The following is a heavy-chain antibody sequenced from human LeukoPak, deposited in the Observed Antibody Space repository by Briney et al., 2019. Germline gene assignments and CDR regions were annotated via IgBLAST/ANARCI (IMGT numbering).Heavy chain of an antibody. CDR1: GFSFSNAW. D-gene: IGHD6-19*01. J-gene: IGHJ4*02. CDR3: TTDRIAVAAVPLPSDY. V-gene: IGHV3-15*01. Sequence: GGSLRLSCAASGFSFSNAWMSWVRQGPGKGLEWVGRIKSKTDGGTTDYAAPVKGRFTISRDDSKNTLYLQMNSLKTEDTAVYYCTTDRIAVAAVPLPSDYWGQGTLVTVSS. CDR2: IKSKTDGGTT.